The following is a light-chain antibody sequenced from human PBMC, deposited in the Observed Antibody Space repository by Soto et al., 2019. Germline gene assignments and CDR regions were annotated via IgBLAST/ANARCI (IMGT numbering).Light chain of an antibody. V-gene: IGKV3-15*01. CDR2: GAS. J-gene: IGKJ1*01. CDR3: QQYNNWWT. CDR1: QSVSSS. Sequence: EIVLTQSPATLSLSPGERATLSCRAGQSVSSSLAWYQQKPGQAPRLLIYGASTRATGIPARFSGSGSGTEFTLTISSLQSEDFAVYYCQQYNNWWTFGQGTKVDI.